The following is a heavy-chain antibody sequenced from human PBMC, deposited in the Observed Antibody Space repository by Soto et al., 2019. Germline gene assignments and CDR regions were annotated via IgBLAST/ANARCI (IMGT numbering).Heavy chain of an antibody. J-gene: IGHJ4*02. V-gene: IGHV2-5*01. CDR1: GFSLRTTGVG. CDR2: IYWNDDK. Sequence: QITLKESGPTLVEPTQTLTLTCTYSGFSLRTTGVGVGWIRQPPGKAREWLGIIYWNDDKRYSPSLKNGFTLTSDISKSQVVLTMTNMDPVHTATYYCAHTWGLPFDYWGQGNLVIVSS. CDR3: AHTWGLPFDY. D-gene: IGHD3-16*01.